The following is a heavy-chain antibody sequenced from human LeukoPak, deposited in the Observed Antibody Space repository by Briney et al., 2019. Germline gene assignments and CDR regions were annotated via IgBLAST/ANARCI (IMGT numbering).Heavy chain of an antibody. J-gene: IGHJ4*02. CDR3: ARATTTVASFDH. CDR2: ISTSGSAI. CDR1: GFTFSTYE. D-gene: IGHD4-23*01. V-gene: IGHV3-48*03. Sequence: QPGGSLRLSCAASGFTFSTYEMNWVRQAPGKGLEWISYISTSGSAIYYADSVKGRFTISTDNVKNSLYLQMNSLRAEDTAVYYCARATTTVASFDHWVQGTLVTVSS.